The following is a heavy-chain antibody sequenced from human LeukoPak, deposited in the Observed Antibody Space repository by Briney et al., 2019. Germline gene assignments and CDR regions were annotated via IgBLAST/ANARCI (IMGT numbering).Heavy chain of an antibody. Sequence: GGSLRLSCAASGFTFSSYGMHWVRQAPGKGLEWVAFIRYDGSNKYYADSVKGRFTISRDNSKNTLYLQMNSLRAEDTAVYYCAKVLEPINYYYYMDVWGKGTTVTVSS. CDR1: GFTFSSYG. J-gene: IGHJ6*03. CDR3: AKVLEPINYYYYMDV. D-gene: IGHD1-1*01. CDR2: IRYDGSNK. V-gene: IGHV3-30*02.